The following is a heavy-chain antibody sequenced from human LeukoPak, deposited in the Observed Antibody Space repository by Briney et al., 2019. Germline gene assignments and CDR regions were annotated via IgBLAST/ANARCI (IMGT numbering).Heavy chain of an antibody. CDR1: GGSISSYY. V-gene: IGHV4-59*08. Sequence: KPSETLSLTCTVSGGSISSYYWSWIRQPPGKGLEWIGYIYYSGSTNYNPSLKSRVTISVDTSKNQFSLKLSSATAADTAVYYCARGLPYGDHVPLWGQGTLVTVSS. CDR2: IYYSGST. J-gene: IGHJ4*02. CDR3: ARGLPYGDHVPL. D-gene: IGHD4-17*01.